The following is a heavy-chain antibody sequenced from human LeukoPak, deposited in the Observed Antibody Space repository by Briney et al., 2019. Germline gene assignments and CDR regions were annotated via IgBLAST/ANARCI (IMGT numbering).Heavy chain of an antibody. CDR1: GGSISSDY. CDR2: IYYSGRT. Sequence: KPSETLSLTCTVSGGSISSDYWSWIRQPPEKGLEWIGYIYYSGRTYYNPSLKSRITISVDTSKNQFSLKLSSVTAADTAVYYCARGFYSPHYWGQGTLVSVSS. J-gene: IGHJ4*02. V-gene: IGHV4-59*01. CDR3: ARGFYSPHY. D-gene: IGHD4-11*01.